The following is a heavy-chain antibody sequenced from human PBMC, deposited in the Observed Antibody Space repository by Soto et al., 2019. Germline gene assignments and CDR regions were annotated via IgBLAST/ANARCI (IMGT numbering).Heavy chain of an antibody. Sequence: GGSLRLSCAASGFTFSSYWMSWVRQAPGKGLEWVANIKQDGSEKYYVDSVKGRFTISRDNANNSLYLQMNSLRAEDTAVYYCAREIRYYDFWSGYYPNYGMDVWGQGTTVTVSS. CDR2: IKQDGSEK. J-gene: IGHJ6*02. CDR3: AREIRYYDFWSGYYPNYGMDV. CDR1: GFTFSSYW. V-gene: IGHV3-7*05. D-gene: IGHD3-3*01.